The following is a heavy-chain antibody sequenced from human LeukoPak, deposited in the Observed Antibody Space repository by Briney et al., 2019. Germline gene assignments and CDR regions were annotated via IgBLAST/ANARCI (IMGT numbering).Heavy chain of an antibody. V-gene: IGHV3-30*02. CDR1: GFTLSYYG. CDR3: AKVGSGGYSYVADYYYDYMDV. D-gene: IGHD5-18*01. CDR2: IRFDGSNE. Sequence: GGSLRLSCAASGFTLSYYGMHWVRQAPGKGLEWVAFIRFDGSNEYYADSVRGRFTISRDNSYNTLYLQMNSLRVEDTAVYYCAKVGSGGYSYVADYYYDYMDVWGKGTTVTISS. J-gene: IGHJ6*03.